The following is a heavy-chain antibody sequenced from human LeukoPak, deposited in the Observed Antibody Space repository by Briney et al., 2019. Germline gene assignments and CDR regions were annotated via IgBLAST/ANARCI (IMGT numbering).Heavy chain of an antibody. D-gene: IGHD2-15*01. Sequence: ASVKVSCKASGYTFTGYYMHWVRQAPGQGLEWMGWINPNSGGTNYAQKFQGRVTMTRDTSISTAYMELGRLRSDDTAVYYCARDVCSGGSCYSGTFDYWGQGTLVTVSS. V-gene: IGHV1-2*02. J-gene: IGHJ4*02. CDR2: INPNSGGT. CDR1: GYTFTGYY. CDR3: ARDVCSGGSCYSGTFDY.